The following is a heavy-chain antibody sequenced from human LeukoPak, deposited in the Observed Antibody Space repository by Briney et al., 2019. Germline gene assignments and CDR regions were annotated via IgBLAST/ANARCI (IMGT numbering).Heavy chain of an antibody. CDR1: GFTFSSYG. V-gene: IGHV3-33*08. CDR2: IYNDGSQE. Sequence: PGGSLRLSCTASGFTFSSYGMHWVRQAPGQGLDRETFIYNDGSQEYYADSVKGRFSISRDNSKSTLYLQMNSLRDEDTAIYYCARIVSHWNHVDCWGQGTRVTVSS. J-gene: IGHJ4*02. D-gene: IGHD1-1*01. CDR3: ARIVSHWNHVDC.